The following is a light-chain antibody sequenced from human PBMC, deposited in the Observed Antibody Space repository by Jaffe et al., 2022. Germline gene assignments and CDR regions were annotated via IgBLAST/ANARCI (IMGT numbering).Light chain of an antibody. V-gene: IGKV1-5*03. J-gene: IGKJ1*01. CDR2: KVS. CDR1: QILDNW. Sequence: DIQLTQSPSTLSASIGDRVTITCRGSQILDNWVAWFQQKPGKAPKLLIYKVSGLESGVPPRFSGSGSGTEFTLTISSLQPDDFATYYCQQYRSESWTFGQGTKVEMK. CDR3: QQYRSESWT.